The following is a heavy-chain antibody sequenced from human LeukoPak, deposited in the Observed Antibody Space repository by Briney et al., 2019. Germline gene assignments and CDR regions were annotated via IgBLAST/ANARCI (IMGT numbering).Heavy chain of an antibody. V-gene: IGHV4-30-4*01. CDR2: IYYSGST. D-gene: IGHD6-13*01. J-gene: IGHJ5*02. CDR3: ARGAAGGLSWFDP. Sequence: SETLSLTCTVSGGSISSGDYYWSWIRQPPGKGLEWIGYIYYSGSTYYNPSLKSRVTMSVDTPKNQFSLKLSSVTAADTAVYYCARGAAGGLSWFDPWGQGTLVTVSS. CDR1: GGSISSGDYY.